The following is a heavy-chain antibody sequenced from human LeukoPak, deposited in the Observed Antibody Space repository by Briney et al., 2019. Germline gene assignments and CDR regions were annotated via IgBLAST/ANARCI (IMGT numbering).Heavy chain of an antibody. J-gene: IGHJ4*02. CDR3: ARVTGYTIEDYFDY. V-gene: IGHV4-61*02. D-gene: IGHD3-9*01. CDR2: MYTSGST. CDR1: GDSISSGSYY. Sequence: PSETLSLTCTVSGDSISSGSYYWSWIRQPAGKGLEWIGRMYTSGSTNYNPSLESRVTISVKTSKNQFSLKLRSVTAADTAVYYCARVTGYTIEDYFDYWGQGTLVTVSS.